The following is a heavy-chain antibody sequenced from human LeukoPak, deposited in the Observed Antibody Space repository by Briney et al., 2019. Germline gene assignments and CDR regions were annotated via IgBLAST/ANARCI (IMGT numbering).Heavy chain of an antibody. CDR2: ISYDGSNK. J-gene: IGHJ4*02. V-gene: IGHV3-30-3*01. D-gene: IGHD3-22*01. CDR1: GFTFSSYA. CDR3: AKGKYYDSSGYSSNSLDY. Sequence: PGGSLRLSCAASGFTFSSYAMHWVRQAPRKGLAWVAVISYDGSNKYYADSVKGRFTISRDNSKNTLYLQMNSLRAEDTAVYYCAKGKYYDSSGYSSNSLDYWGQGTLVTVSS.